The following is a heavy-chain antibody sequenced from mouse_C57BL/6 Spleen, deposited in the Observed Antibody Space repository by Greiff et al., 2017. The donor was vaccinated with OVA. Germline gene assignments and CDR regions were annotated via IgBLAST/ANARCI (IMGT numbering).Heavy chain of an antibody. J-gene: IGHJ3*01. CDR3: TREWLLRSWFAY. CDR1: GYTFTSYW. V-gene: IGHV1-5*01. CDR2: IYPGNSDT. Sequence: EVQLQQSGTVLARPGASVKMSCKTSGYTFTSYWMHWVKQRPGQGLEWIGAIYPGNSDTSYNQKFKGKAKLTAVTSASTAYMELSSLTNEDSAVDYCTREWLLRSWFAYWGQGTLVTVSA. D-gene: IGHD1-1*01.